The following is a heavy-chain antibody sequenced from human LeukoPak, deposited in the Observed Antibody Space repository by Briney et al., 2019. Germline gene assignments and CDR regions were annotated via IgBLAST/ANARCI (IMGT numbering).Heavy chain of an antibody. CDR1: GYTFAGYH. D-gene: IGHD6-19*01. J-gene: IGHJ4*02. CDR2: INPSDGRT. Sequence: ASVKVSCKASGYTFAGYHIHWVRRAPGQGLEWMGIINPSDGRTSYAQEFQDRVILTSDTSARTVYMELRSLRFEDKAEYYCARENVADGSGWSHFDYWGQGTLVIVSS. V-gene: IGHV1-46*01. CDR3: ARENVADGSGWSHFDY.